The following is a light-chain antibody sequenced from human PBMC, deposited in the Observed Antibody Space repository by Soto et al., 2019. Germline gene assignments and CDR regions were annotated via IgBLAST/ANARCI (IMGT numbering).Light chain of an antibody. Sequence: DIVMTQSPDSLAVSLGERATINCKSSQSLLYSSNNKYYLAWYQHKVGQPPRLLIYWASTRESGVPDRFSGSGSGTDFTLTIRSLQAEDVAVYYCQQYYSTPWTFGQGTKVEIK. CDR3: QQYYSTPWT. J-gene: IGKJ1*01. CDR2: WAS. V-gene: IGKV4-1*01. CDR1: QSLLYSSNNKYY.